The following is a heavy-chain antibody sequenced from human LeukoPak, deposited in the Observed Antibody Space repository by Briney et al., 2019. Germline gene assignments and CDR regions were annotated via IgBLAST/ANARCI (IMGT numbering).Heavy chain of an antibody. J-gene: IGHJ4*02. CDR1: GYAFTSYG. CDR2: ISGYSGST. CDR3: ARVSISNSRFDY. V-gene: IGHV1-2*02. D-gene: IGHD4-23*01. Sequence: ASVKVSCKASGYAFTSYGITWVRQAPGQGLEWMGWISGYSGSTNYVQKFQGRVTMTRDTSISTAYMELSRLRSDDTAVYYCARVSISNSRFDYWGQGTLVTVSS.